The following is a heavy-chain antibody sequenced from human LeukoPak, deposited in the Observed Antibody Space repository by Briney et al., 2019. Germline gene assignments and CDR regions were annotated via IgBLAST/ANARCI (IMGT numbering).Heavy chain of an antibody. Sequence: SQTLSLTCTVSGDSITSGNYYWSRIRQPPGMGLEWIGYISHSGSPYYNPSLRSRVTVSVDKSKNEFSLRLTSVTAADTAVFFCAKVTGRPYSSAYIDTWGQGTLVTVSS. CDR1: GDSITSGNYY. D-gene: IGHD3-22*01. J-gene: IGHJ4*02. CDR3: AKVTGRPYSSAYIDT. CDR2: ISHSGSP. V-gene: IGHV4-30-2*01.